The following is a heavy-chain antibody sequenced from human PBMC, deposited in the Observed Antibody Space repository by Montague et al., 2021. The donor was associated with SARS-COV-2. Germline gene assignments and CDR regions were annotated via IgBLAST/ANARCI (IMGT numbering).Heavy chain of an antibody. D-gene: IGHD3-10*01. V-gene: IGHV4-4*02. CDR2: IYHSGST. CDR3: ASSPYYYGSGA. CDR1: GGSISSSNW. J-gene: IGHJ5*02. Sequence: SETLSLTCAVSGGSISSSNWWSWVRQPPGKGLEWIGEIYHSGSTNYNPSLKSRVAISVDKSKNQFSLKLSSVTAADTAVYYCASSPYYYGSGAWGQGTLVTVSS.